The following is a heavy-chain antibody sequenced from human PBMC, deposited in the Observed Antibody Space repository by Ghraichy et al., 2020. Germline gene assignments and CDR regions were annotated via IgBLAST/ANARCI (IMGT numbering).Heavy chain of an antibody. CDR2: IDYSGTT. CDR3: ASPGTLALAGSFRY. V-gene: IGHV4-39*01. D-gene: IGHD6-19*01. J-gene: IGHJ4*02. Sequence: SQTLSLTCTVSGGSMSRSSSFCSWIRQPPGKGLEWIGSIDYSGTTYFNPSLKSRITISTDTSRTQFSLKLSSVTAADTGIYFCASPGTLALAGSFRYWRQGTLVTVSS. CDR1: GGSMSRSSSF.